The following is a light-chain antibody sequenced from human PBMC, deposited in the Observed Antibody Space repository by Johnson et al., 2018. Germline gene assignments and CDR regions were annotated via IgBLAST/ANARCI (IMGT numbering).Light chain of an antibody. Sequence: QSVLTQPPSVSAAPGQKVTISCSGSSSNIGNNYVSWYQQLPGTAPKLLIYENNKRPSGIPDRFSGYKSGTSATLDITGLQTGDEADYYCGTWDSSLSAGNVFGTGTKVTVL. CDR3: GTWDSSLSAGNV. J-gene: IGLJ1*01. CDR2: ENN. V-gene: IGLV1-51*02. CDR1: SSNIGNNY.